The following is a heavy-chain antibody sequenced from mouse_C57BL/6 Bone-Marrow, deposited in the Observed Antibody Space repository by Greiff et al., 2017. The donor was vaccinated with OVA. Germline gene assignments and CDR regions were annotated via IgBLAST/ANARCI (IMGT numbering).Heavy chain of an antibody. J-gene: IGHJ4*01. CDR2: ISSGGSYT. D-gene: IGHD2-3*01. Sequence: EVQLVESGGDLVKPGGSLKLSCAASGFTFSSYGMSWVRQTPDKRLEWVATISSGGSYTYYPDSVKGRFTISRDNAKNTLYLQMSSLKSEDTAMYDCARQAWLLRLYAMDDGGQGTSVTVSS. CDR1: GFTFSSYG. V-gene: IGHV5-6*01. CDR3: ARQAWLLRLYAMDD.